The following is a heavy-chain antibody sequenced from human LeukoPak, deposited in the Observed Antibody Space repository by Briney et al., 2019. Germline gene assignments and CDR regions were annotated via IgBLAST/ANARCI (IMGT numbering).Heavy chain of an antibody. D-gene: IGHD3-3*01. Sequence: PGESLKISCKGSGYSFTSYWIGWVRQMPGKGLEWMGIIYPGDPDTRYSPSFQGQVTISADKSISTAYLQWSSLKASDTAMYYCARGDSAIFGVVIMSGWFDPWGQGTLVTVSS. V-gene: IGHV5-51*01. CDR2: IYPGDPDT. CDR1: GYSFTSYW. CDR3: ARGDSAIFGVVIMSGWFDP. J-gene: IGHJ5*02.